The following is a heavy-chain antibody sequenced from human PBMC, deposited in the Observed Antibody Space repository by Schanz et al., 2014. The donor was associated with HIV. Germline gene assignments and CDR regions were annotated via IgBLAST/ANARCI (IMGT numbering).Heavy chain of an antibody. Sequence: QLQLVQSGAEVKKPGASVKVSCKASGYTFTIYDINWVRQTTGQGLEWMGWMNPNTGNTGYAQKFQGRVAMTRDTSMSTAYMELSSLTSEDTGVYYCARGARDCSNGVCGGYYFDHWGQGSLVTVSS. CDR2: MNPNTGNT. CDR3: ARGARDCSNGVCGGYYFDH. CDR1: GYTFTIYD. V-gene: IGHV1-8*01. D-gene: IGHD2-8*01. J-gene: IGHJ4*02.